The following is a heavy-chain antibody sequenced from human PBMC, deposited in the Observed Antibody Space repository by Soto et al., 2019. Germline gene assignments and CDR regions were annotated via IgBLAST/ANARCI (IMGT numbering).Heavy chain of an antibody. CDR1: GGSISGYY. V-gene: IGHV4-59*08. Sequence: QVQLQESGPGLVKPSETLSLICTVSGGSISGYYWSWIRQPPGKGLEWIGWVDNGGSADYNPSLTSRVATSVDPSKNQFSLNLPSLTAADTAVYFCARQTPIPSSRLGSFDSWGQGILVTVSS. J-gene: IGHJ4*02. CDR3: ARQTPIPSSRLGSFDS. D-gene: IGHD3-10*01. CDR2: VDNGGSA.